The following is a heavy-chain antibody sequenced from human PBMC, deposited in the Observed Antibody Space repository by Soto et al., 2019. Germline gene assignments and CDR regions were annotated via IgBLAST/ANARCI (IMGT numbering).Heavy chain of an antibody. Sequence: GASVKVSCKASGYTFTSYGIIWVRQAPGQGLEWMGWISAYNGNANYAQKLQGRVTMTTDTSTSTAYMELRSLRSDDTAVYYCARDRETTVTSRHYYYYGMDVWGQGTTVTVSS. V-gene: IGHV1-18*01. D-gene: IGHD4-4*01. CDR2: ISAYNGNA. CDR3: ARDRETTVTSRHYYYYGMDV. J-gene: IGHJ6*02. CDR1: GYTFTSYG.